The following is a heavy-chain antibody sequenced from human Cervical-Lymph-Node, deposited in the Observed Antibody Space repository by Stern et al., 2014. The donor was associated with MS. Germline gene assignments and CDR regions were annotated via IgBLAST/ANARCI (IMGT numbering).Heavy chain of an antibody. CDR2: IKQDGSQK. Sequence: EVQLVESGGGLVQPGGSLTLSCGVSGFTFSRYWMSWVRQAPGKGLEWVANIKQDGSQKYYVDSVKGRFTVSRDNAKNSLFLQMTSLRVEDTAVYYCARELKIGTFFIDNWGQGTLVTVSS. J-gene: IGHJ4*02. D-gene: IGHD1-1*01. V-gene: IGHV3-7*01. CDR1: GFTFSRYW. CDR3: ARELKIGTFFIDN.